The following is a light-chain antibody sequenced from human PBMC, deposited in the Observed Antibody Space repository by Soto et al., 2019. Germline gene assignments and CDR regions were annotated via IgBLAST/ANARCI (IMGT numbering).Light chain of an antibody. J-gene: IGKJ1*01. CDR1: QSTSTW. Sequence: DNQETRSPAPLSASVADRVTTTCLTSQSTSTWLAWFHQKPRQAPKLLIYKASSLESGVPSRFSGSGSGTEFTLTISSLQPDDFATYYCQQYNSYPWTFGQGTKVDIK. CDR3: QQYNSYPWT. CDR2: KAS. V-gene: IGKV1-5*03.